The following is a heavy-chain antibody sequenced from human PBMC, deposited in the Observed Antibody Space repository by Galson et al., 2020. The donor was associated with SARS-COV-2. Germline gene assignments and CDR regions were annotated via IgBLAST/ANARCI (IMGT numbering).Heavy chain of an antibody. D-gene: IGHD4-17*01. J-gene: IGHJ3*02. CDR3: ARLHYGEYAPEAFDI. V-gene: IGHV4-30-2*01. CDR2: ISHSGGT. Sequence: LSLTCAVSGTSISSGSYSWNWIRQPPGKGLEWIGYISHSGGTYYNPSLQSRVTISGDRSKNQFSLRLSSVTAADTAVYYCARLHYGEYAPEAFDIWGPGTRVTV. CDR1: GTSISSGSYS.